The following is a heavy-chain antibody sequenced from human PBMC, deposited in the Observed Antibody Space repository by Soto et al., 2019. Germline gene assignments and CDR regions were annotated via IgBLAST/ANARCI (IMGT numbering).Heavy chain of an antibody. V-gene: IGHV1-3*04. CDR3: ARDDPKRGYTYFSSSFGMDV. D-gene: IGHD1-1*01. J-gene: IGHJ6*02. Sequence: GASVRVSCKTSGYTFSRYAIHWVRQAPGQRLEWMGWINTGNGDTKYSQAFQGRVTITRDTSAKTANVQLSSLTSEDSAVYYCARDDPKRGYTYFSSSFGMDVWGQGTTVTVSS. CDR2: INTGNGDT. CDR1: GYTFSRYA.